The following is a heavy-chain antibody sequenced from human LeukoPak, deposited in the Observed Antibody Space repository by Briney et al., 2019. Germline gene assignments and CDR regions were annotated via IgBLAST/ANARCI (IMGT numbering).Heavy chain of an antibody. V-gene: IGHV4-34*01. D-gene: IGHD3-22*01. CDR2: INHSGST. Sequence: SETLSLTCAVYGGSFSGYYWSWIRQPPGKGLEWIGEINHSGSTNYNPSLKSRVTISVDTSKNQFSLNLSSVTAADTAVYYCARHLRGITMIVWAFDYWGQGTLVTVSS. CDR1: GGSFSGYY. CDR3: ARHLRGITMIVWAFDY. J-gene: IGHJ4*02.